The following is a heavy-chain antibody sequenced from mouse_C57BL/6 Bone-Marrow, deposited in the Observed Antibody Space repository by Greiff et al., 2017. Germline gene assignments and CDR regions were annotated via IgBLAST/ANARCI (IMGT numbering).Heavy chain of an antibody. J-gene: IGHJ1*03. CDR2: IHPSDSDT. Sequence: QVHVKQPGAELVKPGASVKVSCKASGYTFTSYWMHWVKQRPGQGLEWIGRIHPSDSDTNYNQKFKGKATLTVDKSSSTAYMQLSSLTSEDSAVYYCAIGYYGSSSYWYFDVWGTGTTVTVSS. V-gene: IGHV1-74*01. D-gene: IGHD1-1*01. CDR1: GYTFTSYW. CDR3: AIGYYGSSSYWYFDV.